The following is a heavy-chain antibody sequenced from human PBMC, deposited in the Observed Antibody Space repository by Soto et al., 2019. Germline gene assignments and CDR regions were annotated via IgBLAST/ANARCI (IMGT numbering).Heavy chain of an antibody. CDR1: GFTFSSFA. CDR2: ISTSGATT. J-gene: IGHJ4*02. D-gene: IGHD2-15*01. Sequence: HPGGSLRLSCAASGFTFSSFAMSWVRQAPGKGLEWVSAISTSGATTYYADSVKGRFTISRDNSKNTLYLRMNTLTADDTAVYYCAKDPMVRDCSGGTCYFDYWGQGTLVTVSS. V-gene: IGHV3-23*01. CDR3: AKDPMVRDCSGGTCYFDY.